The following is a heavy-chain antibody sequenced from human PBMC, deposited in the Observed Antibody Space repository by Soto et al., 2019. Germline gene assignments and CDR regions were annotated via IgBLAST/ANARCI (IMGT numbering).Heavy chain of an antibody. CDR1: GFTFRRYV. CDR2: TSYDGSNN. V-gene: IGHV3-33*05. D-gene: IGHD3-16*01. CDR3: ARWGTTGGLDV. Sequence: QVQLVESGGGVVQPGTSLRLSCVGSGFTFRRYVIHWVRQAPGKGLEWVALTSYDGSNNFYGDSVKGRFTISRHNSRNTVELHIDSSIFENTALYYCARWGTTGGLDVWGPGTLVSVSS. J-gene: IGHJ4*02.